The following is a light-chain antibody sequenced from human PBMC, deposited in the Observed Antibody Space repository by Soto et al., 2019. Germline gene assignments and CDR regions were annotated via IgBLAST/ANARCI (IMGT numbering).Light chain of an antibody. CDR2: DAS. CDR1: QSVSSY. J-gene: IGKJ5*01. V-gene: IGKV3-11*01. CDR3: QQRSNWPT. Sequence: EIVLTQSPATLSLSPGERATLSCRASQSVSSYLAWYQQKPGQAPRLLIYDASNRATVIPAKFSGSWSGTDFTLTISSLEPEDFAVYYCQQRSNWPTFGQGTRLEI.